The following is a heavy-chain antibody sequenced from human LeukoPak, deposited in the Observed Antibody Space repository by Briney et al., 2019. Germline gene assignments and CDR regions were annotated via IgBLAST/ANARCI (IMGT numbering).Heavy chain of an antibody. D-gene: IGHD7-27*01. J-gene: IGHJ6*03. CDR2: IKQDGSEK. CDR1: GFTFSSYW. CDR3: AREAGEHWYYYYYYYYMDV. V-gene: IGHV3-7*01. Sequence: PGGSLRLSCAASGFTFSSYWMSWVRQAPGKGLEWVANIKQDGSEKYYVDSVKGRFTISRDNAKNSLYLQMNSLRAEDTAVYYCAREAGEHWYYYYYYYYMDVWGKGTTVTVSS.